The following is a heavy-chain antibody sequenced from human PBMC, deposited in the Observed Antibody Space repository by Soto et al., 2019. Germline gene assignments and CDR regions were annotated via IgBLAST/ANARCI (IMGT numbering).Heavy chain of an antibody. V-gene: IGHV4-34*01. CDR3: ARDAKGSSYFDY. CDR2: INHSGST. J-gene: IGHJ4*02. D-gene: IGHD2-8*01. Sequence: SETLSLTCAVYGGSFSGYYWTWIRQPPGTGLEWIGEINHSGSTNYNPSLKSRVTISVDTSKNQFSLKLTSVTAADTAVYYCARDAKGSSYFDYWGQGALVTVSS. CDR1: GGSFSGYY.